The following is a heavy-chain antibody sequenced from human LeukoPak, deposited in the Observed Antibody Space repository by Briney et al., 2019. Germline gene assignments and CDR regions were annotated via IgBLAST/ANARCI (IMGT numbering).Heavy chain of an antibody. D-gene: IGHD2-15*01. J-gene: IGHJ5*02. CDR2: INPNSGGT. Sequence: ASVKVSCKAPGYTFIGYYMHCVRQAPGQGLEWMGWINPNSGGTNYAQKFQGRVTMTRDTSIRTAYMELSRLRSDDTAVYYCAGAGYCSGGSCYRNWFDPWGQGTLVTVSS. V-gene: IGHV1-2*02. CDR1: GYTFIGYY. CDR3: AGAGYCSGGSCYRNWFDP.